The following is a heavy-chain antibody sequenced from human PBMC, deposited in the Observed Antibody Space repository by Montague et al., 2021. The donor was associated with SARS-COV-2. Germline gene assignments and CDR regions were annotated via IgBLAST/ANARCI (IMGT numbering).Heavy chain of an antibody. V-gene: IGHV4-59*01. J-gene: IGHJ6*02. CDR2: IYYSGST. CDR1: GGSISSYY. CDR3: ARDRRFLEWPGLYYYYGMDV. Sequence: SETLSLTCTVSGGSISSYYWSWIRQPPGKGLEWIGYIYYSGSTXXXPSXXXRVTISVDTSKNQFSLKLSSVTAADTAVYYCARDRRFLEWPGLYYYYGMDVWGQGTTVTISS. D-gene: IGHD3-3*01.